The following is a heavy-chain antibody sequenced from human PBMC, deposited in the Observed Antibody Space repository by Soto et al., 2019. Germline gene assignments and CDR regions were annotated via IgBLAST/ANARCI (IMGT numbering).Heavy chain of an antibody. V-gene: IGHV3-23*01. CDR3: ARGDGGGSGSPASYYYSGLDV. CDR2: VSAGGDMT. Sequence: DVQLLESGGHLVQPGGSLRLSCAASGFTFSSYAMSWVRQAPWKGLEWVSSVSAGGDMTYYSDSVKGRFTISRDNSNNALFLQMNSLRIEDTALYYCARGDGGGSGSPASYYYSGLDVWGQGPTVTVS. J-gene: IGHJ6*02. CDR1: GFTFSSYA. D-gene: IGHD3-10*01.